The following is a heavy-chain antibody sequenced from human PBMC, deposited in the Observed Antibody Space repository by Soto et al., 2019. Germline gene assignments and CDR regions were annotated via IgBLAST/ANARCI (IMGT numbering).Heavy chain of an antibody. V-gene: IGHV1-46*03. D-gene: IGHD6-19*01. CDR3: ARVKRIAVAGLLNWFDP. Sequence: RASVKVSCKASGYTFTSYYMHWVRQAPGQGLEWMGIINPSGGSTSYAQKFQGRVTMTRDTSTSTVYMELSSLRSEDTAVYYCARVKRIAVAGLLNWFDPWGQGTRVTVSS. CDR2: INPSGGST. CDR1: GYTFTSYY. J-gene: IGHJ5*02.